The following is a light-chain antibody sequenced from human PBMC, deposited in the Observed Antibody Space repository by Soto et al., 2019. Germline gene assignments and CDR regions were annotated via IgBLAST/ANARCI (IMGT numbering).Light chain of an antibody. J-gene: IGKJ1*01. CDR1: QSVGSN. CDR3: QQYNNWLWT. V-gene: IGKV3-15*01. CDR2: GAS. Sequence: EIVMPQSPATLSVSPGERATLSCRASQSVGSNLAWYQQKPGQAPRLLIYGASTRATGIPARFSGSGSGTEFTLTISSLQSEDFAVYYCQQYNNWLWTFGQGTKVEIK.